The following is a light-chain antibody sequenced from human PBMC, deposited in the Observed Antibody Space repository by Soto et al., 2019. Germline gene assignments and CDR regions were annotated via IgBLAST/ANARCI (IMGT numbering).Light chain of an antibody. J-gene: IGKJ4*02. Sequence: EIVMTQSPATLSVSPGERVTLSCRASQSVFSSLAWYQQKPGQAPRLLIYGAATRATGIPARFSGSGSGTEFTLTIXXXXXEDFAVYYCQQYXXXPAFGXGT. CDR3: QQYXXXPA. V-gene: IGKV3-15*01. CDR1: QSVFSS. CDR2: GAA.